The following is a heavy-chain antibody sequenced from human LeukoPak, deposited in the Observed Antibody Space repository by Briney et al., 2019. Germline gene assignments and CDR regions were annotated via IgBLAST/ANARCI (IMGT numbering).Heavy chain of an antibody. J-gene: IGHJ4*02. CDR1: GGSISSYY. CDR3: ARTGTYGDYAEY. V-gene: IGHV4-59*01. CDR2: IYYSGST. D-gene: IGHD4-17*01. Sequence: SETLSFTCTVSGGSISSYYWSWIRQPPGKGLEWIGYIYYSGSTNYNPSLKSRVTISVDTSKNQFSPKLSSVTAADTAVYYCARTGTYGDYAEYWGQGTLVTVSS.